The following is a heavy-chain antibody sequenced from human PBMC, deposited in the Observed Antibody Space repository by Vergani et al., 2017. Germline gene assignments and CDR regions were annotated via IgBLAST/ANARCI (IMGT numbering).Heavy chain of an antibody. CDR1: GFTFSSYS. CDR3: ARVSYSSPGNNWYFDL. V-gene: IGHV3-21*01. J-gene: IGHJ2*01. Sequence: EVQLVESGGGLVKPGGSLRLSCAASGFTFSSYSMNWVRQAPGKGLEWVSSISSSSSYIYYADSVKGRFTISRDNAKNSLYLQMNSLRAEDTAVYYCARVSYSSPGNNWYFDLWGRGTLVTVSS. D-gene: IGHD6-19*01. CDR2: ISSSSSYI.